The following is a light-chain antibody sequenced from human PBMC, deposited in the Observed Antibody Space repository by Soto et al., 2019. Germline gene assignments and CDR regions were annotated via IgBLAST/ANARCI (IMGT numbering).Light chain of an antibody. CDR1: SSNIGGNS. J-gene: IGLJ2*01. CDR3: AAWDDNLKGPV. V-gene: IGLV1-44*01. CDR2: SDD. Sequence: QSALTQPPSASGTPGQRVTISCSGSSSNIGGNSVNWYQHLPGTAPKILMYSDDERPSGVPDRFSGSKSGTSASLAISGRQSEDEADYYCAAWDDNLKGPVFGGGTKLTVL.